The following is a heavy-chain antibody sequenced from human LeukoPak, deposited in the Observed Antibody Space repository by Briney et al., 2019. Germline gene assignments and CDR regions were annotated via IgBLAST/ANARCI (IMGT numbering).Heavy chain of an antibody. Sequence: SETLSLTCTVSGGPISSYYWSWIRQPPGKGLEWIGYIYTSGSTNYNPSLKSRVTISVDTSKNQFSLKLSSVTAADTAVYYCARHLGGASSWLPNWFDPWGQGTLVTVSS. CDR1: GGPISSYY. J-gene: IGHJ5*02. V-gene: IGHV4-4*09. D-gene: IGHD6-13*01. CDR2: IYTSGST. CDR3: ARHLGGASSWLPNWFDP.